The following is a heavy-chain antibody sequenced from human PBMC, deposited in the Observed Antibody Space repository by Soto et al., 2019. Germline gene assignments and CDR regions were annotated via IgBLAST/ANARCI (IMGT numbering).Heavy chain of an antibody. Sequence: EVQLVESGGGLVQPGGSLRLSCAASGFTVSSNYMSWVRQAPGKGLEWVSVIYSGGSTYYADSVKGRFTISRHNSKNTLYLQMNSLRAEDTAVYYCARDTGIAVAGNGMDYYYMDVWGKGTTVTVSS. CDR2: IYSGGST. CDR1: GFTVSSNY. J-gene: IGHJ6*03. V-gene: IGHV3-53*04. D-gene: IGHD6-19*01. CDR3: ARDTGIAVAGNGMDYYYMDV.